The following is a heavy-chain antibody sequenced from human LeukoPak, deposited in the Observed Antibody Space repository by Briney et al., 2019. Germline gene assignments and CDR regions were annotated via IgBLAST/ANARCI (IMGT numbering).Heavy chain of an antibody. CDR3: AKGEMATILSYFDY. CDR1: GFTFSSYA. CDR2: ISGSGGST. J-gene: IGHJ4*02. Sequence: GGSLRLSCAASGFTFSSYAMSWVRQAPGKGLEWVSAISGSGGSTYYADSVKGRFTISRDNSKNTLYLQMDSLRAEDTAVYYCAKGEMATILSYFDYWGQGTLVTVSS. V-gene: IGHV3-23*01. D-gene: IGHD5-12*01.